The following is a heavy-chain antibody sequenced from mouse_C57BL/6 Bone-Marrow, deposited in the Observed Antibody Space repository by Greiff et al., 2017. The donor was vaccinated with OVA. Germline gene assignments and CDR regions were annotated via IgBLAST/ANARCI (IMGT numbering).Heavy chain of an antibody. Sequence: QVQLQQSGSELRSPGSSVTLSCKDFDSEVFPIAYMSWVRQKPGHGFEWIGGILPSIGRTIYGEKFEDKATLDADTLSNTAYLELNSLTSEDSAISDCAASYYGSSRYFDVWGTGTTVTVSS. V-gene: IGHV15-2*01. CDR2: ILPSIGRT. D-gene: IGHD1-1*01. CDR1: DSEVFPIAY. J-gene: IGHJ1*03. CDR3: AASYYGSSRYFDV.